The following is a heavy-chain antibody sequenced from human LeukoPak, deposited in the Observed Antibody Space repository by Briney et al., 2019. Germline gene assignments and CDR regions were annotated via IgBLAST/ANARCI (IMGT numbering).Heavy chain of an antibody. CDR3: ARGYSSGWYVRYYYYYYMDV. CDR2: IYYSGST. Sequence: PSETLSLTCTVSGGSISSSSYYWGWIRQPPGKGLEWIGSIYYSGSTYYNPSLKSRVTISVDTSKNQFSLKLSSVTAADTAVYYCARGYSSGWYVRYYYYYYMDVWGKGTTVTVSS. CDR1: GGSISSSSYY. V-gene: IGHV4-39*01. D-gene: IGHD6-19*01. J-gene: IGHJ6*03.